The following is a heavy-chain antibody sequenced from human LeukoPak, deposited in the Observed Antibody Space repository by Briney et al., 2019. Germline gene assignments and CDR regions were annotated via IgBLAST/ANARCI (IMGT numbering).Heavy chain of an antibody. V-gene: IGHV4-34*01. CDR3: ARGGGYCSGGSCYTIDY. Sequence: PSETLSLTCAVYGGSFSGYYWSWIRQPPGKGLEWIGEINHSGSTNYNPSFKSRVTISVDTSKNQFSLKLSSVTAADTAVYYCARGGGYCSGGSCYTIDYWGQGTLVTVSS. CDR1: GGSFSGYY. D-gene: IGHD2-15*01. J-gene: IGHJ4*02. CDR2: INHSGST.